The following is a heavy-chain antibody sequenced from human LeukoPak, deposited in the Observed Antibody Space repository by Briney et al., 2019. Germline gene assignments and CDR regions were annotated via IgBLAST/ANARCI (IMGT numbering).Heavy chain of an antibody. D-gene: IGHD6-13*01. Sequence: GGSLRLSCAASGFTFSSYWMSWVRQAPGEGLEWVAKTNQDGTEKAYVDSVRGRFTISRDNAKNSLFLQMNSLRAEDTAVYYCARGPPIAAAGTWWGQGTLVTVSS. V-gene: IGHV3-7*03. CDR3: ARGPPIAAAGTW. CDR2: TNQDGTEK. J-gene: IGHJ4*02. CDR1: GFTFSSYW.